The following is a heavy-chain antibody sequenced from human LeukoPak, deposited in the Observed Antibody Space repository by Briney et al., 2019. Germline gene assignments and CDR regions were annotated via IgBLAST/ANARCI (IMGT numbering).Heavy chain of an antibody. Sequence: ASVKVSCKASGYTFTGYYMHWVRQAPGQGLEWMGRINPNSGGTNYAQKFQGRVTMTRDTSISTAYMELSRLRSDDTAVYYCARDRRFGELSTYFDYWGRGTLVTVSS. CDR3: ARDRRFGELSTYFDY. V-gene: IGHV1-2*06. J-gene: IGHJ4*02. D-gene: IGHD3-10*01. CDR2: INPNSGGT. CDR1: GYTFTGYY.